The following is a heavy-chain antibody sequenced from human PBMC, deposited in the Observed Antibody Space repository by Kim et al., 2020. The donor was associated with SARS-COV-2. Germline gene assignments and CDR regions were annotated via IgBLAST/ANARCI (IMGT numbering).Heavy chain of an antibody. CDR3: ARLYFFNYTGYRAIAY. CDR1: GFAFSAFW. Sequence: GGSLRLSCAASGFAFSAFWMTWVRQAPGKGLEWVANINEDGSEKYYVDSVRGRFTISRDNAKNSVYLQMNSLRAEDTAVYYCARLYFFNYTGYRAIAYWGQGTLVTVSS. D-gene: IGHD3-9*01. J-gene: IGHJ4*02. V-gene: IGHV3-7*01. CDR2: INEDGSEK.